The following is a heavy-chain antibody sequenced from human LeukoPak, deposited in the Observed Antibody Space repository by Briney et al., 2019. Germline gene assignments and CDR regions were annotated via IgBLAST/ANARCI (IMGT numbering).Heavy chain of an antibody. CDR3: ARGGLLQSRNY. CDR2: ISGSGGGT. D-gene: IGHD2-15*01. Sequence: GGSLRLSCAASGFCFSSYAMSWVRQAPGKGLEWVSSISGSGGGTYYADSVKGRFTISRDNSKNTLYLQMNSLRAEDTAVYYCARGGLLQSRNYWGQGTLVTVSS. J-gene: IGHJ4*02. CDR1: GFCFSSYA. V-gene: IGHV3-23*01.